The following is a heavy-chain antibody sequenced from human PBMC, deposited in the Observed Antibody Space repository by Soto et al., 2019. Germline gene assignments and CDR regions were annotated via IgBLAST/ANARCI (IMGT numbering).Heavy chain of an antibody. Sequence: QVQLVESGGGVVQPGRSLRLSCAASGFTFSSYAMHWVRQAPGKGLEWVAVISYDGSNKYYADSVKGRFTISRDNSKNTLYLQMNSLRAADTAVYYCARDSHDYSNYVRGMDVWGQGTTVTVSS. CDR2: ISYDGSNK. CDR3: ARDSHDYSNYVRGMDV. CDR1: GFTFSSYA. V-gene: IGHV3-30-3*01. J-gene: IGHJ6*02. D-gene: IGHD4-4*01.